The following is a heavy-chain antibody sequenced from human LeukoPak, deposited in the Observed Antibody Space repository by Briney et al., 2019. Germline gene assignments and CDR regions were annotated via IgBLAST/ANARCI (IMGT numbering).Heavy chain of an antibody. D-gene: IGHD3-10*01. J-gene: IGHJ4*02. V-gene: IGHV4-34*01. Sequence: SETLSLTCAVYGGSFSGYYWSWIRQPPGKGLEWIGEINHSGSTNYNPSLKSRVTISVDTSKNQFSLKLSSVTAADTAVYYCARLRGVKPRGGDYWGQGILVTVSS. CDR2: INHSGST. CDR1: GGSFSGYY. CDR3: ARLRGVKPRGGDY.